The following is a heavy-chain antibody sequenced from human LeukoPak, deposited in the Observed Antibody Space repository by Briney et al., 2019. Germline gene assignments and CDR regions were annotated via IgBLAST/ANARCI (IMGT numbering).Heavy chain of an antibody. CDR2: INHSGST. V-gene: IGHV4-34*01. CDR3: ARDHYYDSSGPRYAFDI. D-gene: IGHD3-22*01. Sequence: SETLSLTCAVYGGSFSGYYWSWIRLPPGKGLEWIGEINHSGSTNYNPSLKSRVTISVDTSKNQFSLKLSSVTAADTAVYYCARDHYYDSSGPRYAFDIWGQGTMVTVSS. CDR1: GGSFSGYY. J-gene: IGHJ3*02.